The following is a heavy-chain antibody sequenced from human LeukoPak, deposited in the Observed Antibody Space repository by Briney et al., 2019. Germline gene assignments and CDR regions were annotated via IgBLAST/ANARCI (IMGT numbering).Heavy chain of an antibody. Sequence: GGSLRLSCAASGFTFSSYSMNWVRQAPGKGLEWVSYISSSSSTIYYADSVKGRLTISRDNAKNSLYLQMNSLRAEDTAVYYCARPQYSSGWLPSTEYFHHWGQGTLVTVSS. V-gene: IGHV3-48*01. D-gene: IGHD6-19*01. CDR1: GFTFSSYS. CDR2: ISSSSSTI. J-gene: IGHJ1*01. CDR3: ARPQYSSGWLPSTEYFHH.